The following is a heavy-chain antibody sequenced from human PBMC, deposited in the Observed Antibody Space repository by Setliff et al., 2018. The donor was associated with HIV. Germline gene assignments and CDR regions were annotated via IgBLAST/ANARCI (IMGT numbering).Heavy chain of an antibody. CDR1: GGTFSNYA. J-gene: IGHJ4*02. CDR3: ARSTTAD. CDR2: IYPNTGGT. V-gene: IGHV1-2*02. Sequence: VASVKVSCKASGGTFSNYAINWVRQAPGQGLEWMGWIYPNTGGTNYAQKFQGRVTMTRDTSISTAYMELSRLRSDDTALYYCARSTTADWGQGTMVTVSS. D-gene: IGHD4-17*01.